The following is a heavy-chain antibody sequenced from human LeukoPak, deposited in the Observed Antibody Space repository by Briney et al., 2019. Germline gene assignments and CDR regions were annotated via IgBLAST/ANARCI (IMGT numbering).Heavy chain of an antibody. CDR3: ARLYYCYDSSGYYYGTFDY. V-gene: IGHV4-39*01. CDR2: IYYSGST. CDR1: GGSISSSSYY. D-gene: IGHD3-22*01. Sequence: SETLSLTXTVSGGSISSSSYYWGCIRQPPGKGREWIGSIYYSGSTYYNPSLKSRVTISVDTSKNQFSLKLSSVTAADTAVYYCARLYYCYDSSGYYYGTFDYWGQGTLVTVSS. J-gene: IGHJ4*02.